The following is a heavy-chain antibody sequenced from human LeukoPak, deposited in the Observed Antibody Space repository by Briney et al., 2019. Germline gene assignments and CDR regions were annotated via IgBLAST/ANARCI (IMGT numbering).Heavy chain of an antibody. Sequence: GGSLRLSCAASGFTVSSNYMSWVRQAPGKGLEWVSVIYSGGSTYYADSVKGRFTISRDNSKNTLYLQMNSLRAEDTAVYYCARPATMVRGVIINWFDPWGQGTLVTVSS. J-gene: IGHJ5*02. CDR3: ARPATMVRGVIINWFDP. CDR1: GFTVSSNY. CDR2: IYSGGST. V-gene: IGHV3-53*01. D-gene: IGHD3-10*01.